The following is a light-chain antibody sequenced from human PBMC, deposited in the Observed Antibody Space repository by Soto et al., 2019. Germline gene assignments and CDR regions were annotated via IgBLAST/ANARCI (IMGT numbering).Light chain of an antibody. CDR1: QDISSY. CDR3: QQLNRFPRT. CDR2: SAS. J-gene: IGKJ1*01. V-gene: IGKV1-9*01. Sequence: DIQLTQPPSFLSASVGDRVTITCRASQDISSYLAWYQQRPGKVPRFLTHSASTLQSGVPSRFSATGSGTTFTLTISSLQPEDIATYYCQQLNRFPRTFGQGTKVEV.